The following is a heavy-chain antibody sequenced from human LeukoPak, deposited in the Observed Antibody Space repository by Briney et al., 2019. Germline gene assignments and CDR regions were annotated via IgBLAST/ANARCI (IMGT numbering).Heavy chain of an antibody. D-gene: IGHD2-2*01. CDR2: IYHSGST. Sequence: GTLSLTCAVSGCSISSSNWWSWVRQPPGKGLEWIGEIYHSGSTNYNPSLKSRVTISVDKSKNQFSLKLSSVTAADTAVYYCARDSPSTSGGSDAFDIWGQGTMVTVSS. J-gene: IGHJ3*02. CDR1: GCSISSSNW. V-gene: IGHV4-4*02. CDR3: ARDSPSTSGGSDAFDI.